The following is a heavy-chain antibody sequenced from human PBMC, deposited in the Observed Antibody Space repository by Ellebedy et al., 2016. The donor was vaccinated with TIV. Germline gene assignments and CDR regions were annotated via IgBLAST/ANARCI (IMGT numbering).Heavy chain of an antibody. Sequence: ASVKVSCKASGYTFTTYYIHWVRQAPGQGFEWVGTLNPSTGGTSYAQKFQGRVTLTRDTSTSTAYMELSSLRSDDTAVYYCAAFPYISTSSAFWGQGTLVTVSS. D-gene: IGHD3-3*02. J-gene: IGHJ4*02. V-gene: IGHV1-46*01. CDR3: AAFPYISTSSAF. CDR2: LNPSTGGT. CDR1: GYTFTTYY.